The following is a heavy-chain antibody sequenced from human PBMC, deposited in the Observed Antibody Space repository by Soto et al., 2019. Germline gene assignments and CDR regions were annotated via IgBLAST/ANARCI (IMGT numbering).Heavy chain of an antibody. CDR2: ISGSGGST. J-gene: IGHJ4*02. D-gene: IGHD3-22*01. CDR1: GFTFSSYA. Sequence: PGGSLRLSCAASGFTFSSYAMSWVRQAPGKGLEWVSAISGSGGSTYYADSVKGRFTISRDNSKNTLYLQMNSLRAEDTAVYYCAKGGVGYYGSRPRYYFDYWGQGTLVTVSS. CDR3: AKGGVGYYGSRPRYYFDY. V-gene: IGHV3-23*01.